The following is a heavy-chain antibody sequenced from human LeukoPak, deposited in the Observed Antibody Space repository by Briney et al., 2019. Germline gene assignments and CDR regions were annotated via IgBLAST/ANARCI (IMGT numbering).Heavy chain of an antibody. V-gene: IGHV3-33*06. CDR3: AKDWGESGYSYGYFDY. CDR1: GFTFSSYG. Sequence: PGGSLRLSCAASGFTFSSYGMHWVRQAPGKGLEWVAVIWYDGSNKYYADSVKGRFTISRDNSKNTLYLQMNSLRAEDTAVYYCAKDWGESGYSYGYFDYWGQGTLVTVSS. D-gene: IGHD5-18*01. J-gene: IGHJ4*02. CDR2: IWYDGSNK.